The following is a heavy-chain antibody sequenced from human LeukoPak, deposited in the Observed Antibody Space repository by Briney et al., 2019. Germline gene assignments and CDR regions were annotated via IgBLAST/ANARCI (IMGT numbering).Heavy chain of an antibody. J-gene: IGHJ1*01. CDR3: ARMKYFDSTGYSHAEYFQH. CDR1: GGTFNSFA. D-gene: IGHD3-22*01. Sequence: SVKVSCEASGGTFNSFAISWVRQAPGQGLEWVGRIIPLLGTPDYAQKFQGRVTITSDKYTGTAYIELSSLRSEDTAMYYCARMKYFDSTGYSHAEYFQHWGQGTLVIVSS. V-gene: IGHV1-69*04. CDR2: IIPLLGTP.